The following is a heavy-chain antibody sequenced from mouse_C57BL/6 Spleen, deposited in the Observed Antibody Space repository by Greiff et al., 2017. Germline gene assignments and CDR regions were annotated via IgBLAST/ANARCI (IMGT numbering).Heavy chain of an antibody. V-gene: IGHV3-6*01. Sequence: EVQLQESGPGLVKPSQSLSLTCSVTGYSITSGYYWNWIRQFPGNKLEWMGYISYDGSNNYNPSLKNRISITRDTSKNQFFLKLNSVTTEDTATYCCARFSVFDAMDYWGQGTSVTVSS. J-gene: IGHJ4*01. CDR1: GYSITSGYY. CDR2: ISYDGSN. CDR3: ARFSVFDAMDY.